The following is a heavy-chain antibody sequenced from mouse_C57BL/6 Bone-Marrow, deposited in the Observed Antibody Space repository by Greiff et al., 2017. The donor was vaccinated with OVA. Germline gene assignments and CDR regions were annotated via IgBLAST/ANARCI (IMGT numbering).Heavy chain of an antibody. V-gene: IGHV1-72*01. CDR1: GYTFTSYW. J-gene: IGHJ2*01. D-gene: IGHD1-1*01. Sequence: QVQLKESGAELVKPGASVKLSCKASGYTFTSYWMHWVKQRPGRGLEWIGRIDPKSGGTKYHEKFKSKATLTVDKPSSTAYMQLSSLTSEDSAVYYCARSVVAFDYGGQGTTLTVSS. CDR3: ARSVVAFDY. CDR2: IDPKSGGT.